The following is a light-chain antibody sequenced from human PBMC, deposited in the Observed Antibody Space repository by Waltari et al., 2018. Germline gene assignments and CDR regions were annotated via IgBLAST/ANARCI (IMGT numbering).Light chain of an antibody. CDR1: QSVSRSY. J-gene: IGKJ2*01. Sequence: EIVLTQSPGTLSLSPGESATLSCRASQSVSRSYLAWYQQKPGQAPRLLIYGASSRATGIPDRFSGSGSGTDFTLTISRLEPEDFAVYYCQQYGSSPPYTFGQGTKLEIK. V-gene: IGKV3-20*01. CDR3: QQYGSSPPYT. CDR2: GAS.